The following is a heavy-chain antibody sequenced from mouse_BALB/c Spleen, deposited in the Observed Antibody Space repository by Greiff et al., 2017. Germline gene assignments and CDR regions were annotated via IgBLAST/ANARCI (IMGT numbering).Heavy chain of an antibody. D-gene: IGHD2-3*01. CDR3: ARRDYDGYYAHLAY. V-gene: IGHV5-6-2*01. CDR2: INSNGGST. CDR1: GFTFSSYY. J-gene: IGHJ3*01. Sequence: EVKVVESGGGLVKLGGSLKLSCAASGFTFSSYYMSWVRQTPEKRLELVAAINSNGGSTYYPDTVKGRFTISRDNAKNTLYLQMSSLKSEDTALYYCARRDYDGYYAHLAYWGQGTLVTVSA.